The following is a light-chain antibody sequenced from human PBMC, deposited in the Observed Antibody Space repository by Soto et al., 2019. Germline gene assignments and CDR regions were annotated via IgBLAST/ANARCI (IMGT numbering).Light chain of an antibody. J-gene: IGLJ3*02. CDR1: SSNIGTGYD. CDR2: GNI. V-gene: IGLV1-40*01. Sequence: QSVLTQPPSVSGAPGQRVTISCTGSSSNIGTGYDVHWYQQLPGTAPKLLIYGNINRPSGVPDRFSGSKSGTSASLAITGRQAEDEADNYCQSYDSSLSGWVFGGGTKLTVL. CDR3: QSYDSSLSGWV.